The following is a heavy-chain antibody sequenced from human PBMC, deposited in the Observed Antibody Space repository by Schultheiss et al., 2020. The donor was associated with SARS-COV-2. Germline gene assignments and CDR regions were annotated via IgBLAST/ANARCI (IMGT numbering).Heavy chain of an antibody. CDR2: IYYSGST. V-gene: IGHV4-59*12. D-gene: IGHD3-22*01. J-gene: IGHJ1*01. CDR3: ASGGGAADYDSSGQPPSEYFQH. CDR1: GGSISSYY. Sequence: SETLSLTCTVSGGSISSYYWSWIRQPPGKGLEWIGYIYYSGSTNYNPSLKSRVTISVDTSKNQFSLKLSSVTAADTAVYYCASGGGAADYDSSGQPPSEYFQHWGQGTLVTVSS.